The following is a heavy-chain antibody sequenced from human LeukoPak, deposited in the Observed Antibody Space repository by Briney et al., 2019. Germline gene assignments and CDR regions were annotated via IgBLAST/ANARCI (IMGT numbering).Heavy chain of an antibody. D-gene: IGHD4-23*01. J-gene: IGHJ4*02. Sequence: SETLSLTCAVYGGSFSGYYWSWIRQHPGKGLEWIGYIYYSGSTNYNPSLKSRVTISVDTSKNQFSLKLSSVTAADTAVYYCATWGGHRWYRYFDYWGQGTLVTVSS. CDR2: IYYSGST. V-gene: IGHV4-34*01. CDR1: GGSFSGYY. CDR3: ATWGGHRWYRYFDY.